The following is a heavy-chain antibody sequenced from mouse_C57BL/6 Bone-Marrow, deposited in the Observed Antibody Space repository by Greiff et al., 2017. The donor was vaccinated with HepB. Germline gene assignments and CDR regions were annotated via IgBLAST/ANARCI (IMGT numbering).Heavy chain of an antibody. Sequence: QVHVKQPGAELVKPGASVKMSCKASGYTFTSYWITWVKQRPGQGLEWIGDIYPGSGSTNYNEKFKSKATLTVDTSSSTAYMQLSSLTSEDSAVYYCARWQLGYYGSSYYAMDYWGQGTSVTVSS. D-gene: IGHD1-1*01. CDR3: ARWQLGYYGSSYYAMDY. J-gene: IGHJ4*01. CDR2: IYPGSGST. V-gene: IGHV1-55*01. CDR1: GYTFTSYW.